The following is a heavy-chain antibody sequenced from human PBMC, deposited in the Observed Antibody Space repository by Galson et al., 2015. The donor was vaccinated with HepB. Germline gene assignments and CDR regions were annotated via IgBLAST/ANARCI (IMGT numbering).Heavy chain of an antibody. Sequence: QSGAEVKKPGESLKISFKGSGYSFTSYWIGWVRQMPGKGLEWMGIIYPGDSDTRYSPSFQGQVTISADKSISTAYLQWSSLKASDSDMYSCARRSPCTSGSCYFNWFDPSGKATLVTVSS. CDR1: GYSFTSYW. D-gene: IGHD2-15*01. CDR3: ARRSPCTSGSCYFNWFDP. V-gene: IGHV5-51*03. CDR2: IYPGDSDT. J-gene: IGHJ5*02.